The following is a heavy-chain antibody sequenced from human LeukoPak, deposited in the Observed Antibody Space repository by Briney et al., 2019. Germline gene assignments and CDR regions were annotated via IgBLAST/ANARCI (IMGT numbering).Heavy chain of an antibody. Sequence: PGGSLRLSFAASGFTFSNYAMSWVRQAPGKGLEWVSAINGSGGSTYYADSVKGRFTISRDNPKNTLYLQMNSLRAEDTAVYYCAKDFGFSGCSSTSCYDPWGQGTLVTVSS. CDR3: AKDFGFSGCSSTSCYDP. V-gene: IGHV3-23*01. J-gene: IGHJ5*02. D-gene: IGHD2-2*01. CDR2: INGSGGST. CDR1: GFTFSNYA.